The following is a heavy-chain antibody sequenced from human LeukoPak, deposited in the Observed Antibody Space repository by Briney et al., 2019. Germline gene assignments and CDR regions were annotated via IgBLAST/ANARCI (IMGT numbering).Heavy chain of an antibody. J-gene: IGHJ5*02. V-gene: IGHV4-34*01. Sequence: SEPLSLTCAVYGVSFRGYYWRWLRQPPGKGLEGVGEINHSGSTNYNQPLKSRVTISVDTSKNQFSLKLSSMTAADTAVYYCARGQRVAFLEWLVTHRSWFDHWGQGTLVTVSS. CDR2: INHSGST. CDR3: ARGQRVAFLEWLVTHRSWFDH. CDR1: GVSFRGYY. D-gene: IGHD3-3*01.